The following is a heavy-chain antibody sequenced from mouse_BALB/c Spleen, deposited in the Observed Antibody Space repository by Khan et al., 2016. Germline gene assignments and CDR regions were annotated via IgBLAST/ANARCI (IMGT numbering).Heavy chain of an antibody. D-gene: IGHD2-4*01. J-gene: IGHJ2*01. CDR2: IYPGDGDT. V-gene: IGHV1-87*01. CDR1: GYTFTSYW. Sequence: QVQLQQSGAELARPGASVKLSCKASGYTFTSYWMQWVKQRPGQGLQWIGAIYPGDGDTRYTQQFKGKATLTADKSSSTAYIQLSSLASEDSAVYYCARNDYEVDYWGQGTTLTVSS. CDR3: ARNDYEVDY.